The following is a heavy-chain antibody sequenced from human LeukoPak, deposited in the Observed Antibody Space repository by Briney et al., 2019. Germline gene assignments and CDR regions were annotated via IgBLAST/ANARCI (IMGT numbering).Heavy chain of an antibody. D-gene: IGHD3-22*01. J-gene: IGHJ4*02. CDR2: MNPNSGNT. CDR3: ARGNPPGYYYDSSAPGFGD. V-gene: IGHV1-8*01. CDR1: GYTFTSYD. Sequence: ASVKVSCKASGYTFTSYDINWVRQATGQGLEWMGWMNPNSGNTGYAQKFQGRVTMTRNTSISTAYMEPSSLRSEDTAVYYCARGNPPGYYYDSSAPGFGDWGQGTLVTVSP.